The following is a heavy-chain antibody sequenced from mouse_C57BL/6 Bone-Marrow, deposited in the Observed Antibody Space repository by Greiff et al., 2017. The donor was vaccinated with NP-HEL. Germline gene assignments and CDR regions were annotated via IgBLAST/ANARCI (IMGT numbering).Heavy chain of an antibody. J-gene: IGHJ4*01. CDR2: IHPSDSDP. V-gene: IGHV1-74*01. CDR1: GYTFTSYW. D-gene: IGHD4-1*01. Sequence: QVQLKQPGAELVKPGASVKVSCKASGYTFTSYWMHWVKQRPGQGLEWIGRIHPSDSDPNYNQKFKGKAALTVDKSYSTAYMQLSSLTSEDSADYDVAIVPSNYYAMDYWGQGTSVTVSS. CDR3: AIVPSNYYAMDY.